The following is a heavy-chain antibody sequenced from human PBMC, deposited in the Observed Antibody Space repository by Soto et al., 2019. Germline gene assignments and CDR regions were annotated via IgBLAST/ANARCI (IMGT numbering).Heavy chain of an antibody. D-gene: IGHD2-2*01. Sequence: SGGSLRLSCAASGFTFSSYAMHWVRQAPGKGLEWVAVISYDGSNKYYADSVKGRFTISRDNSKNTLYLQMNSLRAEDTAVYYCAYRARGSNRGVCCADNWGQGTLVTVSS. CDR2: ISYDGSNK. CDR3: AYRARGSNRGVCCADN. V-gene: IGHV3-30-3*01. CDR1: GFTFSSYA. J-gene: IGHJ4*02.